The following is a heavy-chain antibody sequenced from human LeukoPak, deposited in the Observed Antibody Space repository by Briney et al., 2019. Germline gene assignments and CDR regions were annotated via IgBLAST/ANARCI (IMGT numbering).Heavy chain of an antibody. CDR3: ARVSTYFGVVTDFDY. CDR2: MNPNSGNT. CDR1: GYTLTSYD. Sequence: ASVKVSCKASGYTLTSYDINWARQATGQGLEWMGWMNPNSGNTGYAQKFQGRVTMTRNTSISTAYMELSSLRSEDTAVYYCARVSTYFGVVTDFDYWGQGTLVTVSS. D-gene: IGHD3-3*01. J-gene: IGHJ4*02. V-gene: IGHV1-8*01.